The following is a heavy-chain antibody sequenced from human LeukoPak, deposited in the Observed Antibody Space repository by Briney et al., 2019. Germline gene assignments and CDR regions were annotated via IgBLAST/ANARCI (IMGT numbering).Heavy chain of an antibody. V-gene: IGHV1-18*01. J-gene: IGHJ6*02. CDR3: ARDAVVVVAATQDYYYYGMDV. Sequence: ASVKVPCKASAYTFTSYGISWVRQAPGQGLEWMGWISAYNGNTNYAQKLQGRVTMTTDTSTSTAYMELRSLRSDDTAVYYCARDAVVVVAATQDYYYYGMDVWGQGTTVTVSS. CDR2: ISAYNGNT. D-gene: IGHD2-15*01. CDR1: AYTFTSYG.